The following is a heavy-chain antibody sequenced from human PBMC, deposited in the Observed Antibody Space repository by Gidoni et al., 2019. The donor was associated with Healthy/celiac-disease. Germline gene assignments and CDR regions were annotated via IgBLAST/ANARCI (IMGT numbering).Heavy chain of an antibody. D-gene: IGHD2-15*01. CDR2: INHSGST. CDR1: GGSFSGYY. V-gene: IGHV4-34*01. J-gene: IGHJ6*02. CDR3: ARGRIRIYCSGGSCYSEIEVPSYGFYYYGMDV. Sequence: QVQLQQWGAGLLKPSETLSLTCAVYGGSFSGYYWSWIRQPPGKGLEWIGEINHSGSTNYNPSLKSRVTISVDTSKNQFSLKLSSVTAADTAVYYCARGRIRIYCSGGSCYSEIEVPSYGFYYYGMDVWGQGTTVTVSS.